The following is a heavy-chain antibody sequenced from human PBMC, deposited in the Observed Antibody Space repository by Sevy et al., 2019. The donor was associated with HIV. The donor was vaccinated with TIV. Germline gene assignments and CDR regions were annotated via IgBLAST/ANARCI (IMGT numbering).Heavy chain of an antibody. CDR1: GFTFSSYS. CDR3: ARGGYYDSSGYYDFDY. D-gene: IGHD3-22*01. V-gene: IGHV3-48*02. J-gene: IGHJ4*02. CDR2: ISSSSSTI. Sequence: GGSLRLSCAASGFTFSSYSMNWVRQAPGKGLEWVSYISSSSSTIYYADSVKGRFTTSRDNAKNSLYLQMNSLRDEDTAVYYCARGGYYDSSGYYDFDYWGQGTLVTVSS.